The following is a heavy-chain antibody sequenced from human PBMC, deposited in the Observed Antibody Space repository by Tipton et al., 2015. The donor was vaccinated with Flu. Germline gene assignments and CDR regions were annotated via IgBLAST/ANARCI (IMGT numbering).Heavy chain of an antibody. CDR2: IYTSGST. D-gene: IGHD5-12*01. CDR3: ARDVNYNGYEEGVFNY. Sequence: TLSLTCTVSGGSISSGSYYWSWIRQPAGKGLEWIGRIYTSGSTNHNPSLKSRVTMSIDMSNKQFSLKLTSVTAADTAVYYCARDVNYNGYEEGVFNYWGQGTLVTVSS. V-gene: IGHV4-61*02. CDR1: GGSISSGSYY. J-gene: IGHJ4*02.